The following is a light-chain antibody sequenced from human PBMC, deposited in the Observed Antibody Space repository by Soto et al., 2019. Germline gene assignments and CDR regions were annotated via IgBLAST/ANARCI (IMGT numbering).Light chain of an antibody. CDR2: AAS. CDR3: QHYVSSPLT. CDR1: QILSGTY. V-gene: IGKV3-20*01. Sequence: DIVLTQSPDTLSLSPGESATLSCRASQILSGTYLAWYQQQLGQSPRLLIYAASPRATGVPDRFSGSGSGTDFPLTISRLEPEDFAVYYCQHYVSSPLTFGGGTKVEIK. J-gene: IGKJ4*01.